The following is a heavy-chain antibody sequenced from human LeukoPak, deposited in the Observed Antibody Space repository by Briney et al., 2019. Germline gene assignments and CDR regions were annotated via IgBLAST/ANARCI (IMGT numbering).Heavy chain of an antibody. D-gene: IGHD3-22*01. CDR1: GYSISSGYY. J-gene: IGHJ4*02. CDR3: ARDGLDYYDSSGIDY. CDR2: IYHSGST. Sequence: PSETLSLTCTVSGYSISSGYYWGWIRQPPGKGLKWIASIYHSGSTYYNPSLKSRVTMSIDTSKNQFSLKLTSVTAADTAVYYCARDGLDYYDSSGIDYWGQGTLVTVSS. V-gene: IGHV4-38-2*02.